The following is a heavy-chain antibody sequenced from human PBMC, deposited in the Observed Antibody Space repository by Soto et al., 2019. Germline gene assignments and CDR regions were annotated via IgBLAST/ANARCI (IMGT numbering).Heavy chain of an antibody. CDR3: AKDNWNENYYNYNGMDV. CDR1: GFTFSTYA. V-gene: IGHV3-23*01. Sequence: GSLRLSCAVSGFTFSTYAMTWVRQAPGKGLEWVSSLSGSGVSTYYADSVKGRFTISRDNSKNTLYLQMNSLRAEDTAIYYCAKDNWNENYYNYNGMDVWGQGTTVTVSS. D-gene: IGHD1-20*01. CDR2: LSGSGVST. J-gene: IGHJ6*02.